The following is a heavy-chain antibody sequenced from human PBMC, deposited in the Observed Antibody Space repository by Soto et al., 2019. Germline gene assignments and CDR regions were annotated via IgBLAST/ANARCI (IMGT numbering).Heavy chain of an antibody. CDR3: ARLSRDGYNYFDY. Sequence: GSLRLSCGASGFTFRSYDMHWVRQPTGKGLEWVSSIGTTGESFYPGSVKGRFTISRENAKNSLYLQINSLRAGDTAVYYCARLSRDGYNYFDYWGQGTLVTVSS. CDR1: GFTFRSYD. V-gene: IGHV3-13*01. D-gene: IGHD5-12*01. J-gene: IGHJ4*02. CDR2: IGTTGES.